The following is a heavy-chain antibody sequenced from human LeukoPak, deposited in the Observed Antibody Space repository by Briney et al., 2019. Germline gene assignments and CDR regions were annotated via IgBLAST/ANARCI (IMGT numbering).Heavy chain of an antibody. J-gene: IGHJ6*03. CDR2: IDSDGRST. V-gene: IGHV3-64*01. CDR3: ARAPYYYYYYMDV. Sequence: GGSLRLSCAASGFTFSSYAMLWVRQAPGKGLEYVSAIDSDGRSTFYASSVEGRVTISRDNSKNTLYLQMRSLRPEDTAVYCCARAPYYYYYYMDVWGKGTTVTVSS. CDR1: GFTFSSYA.